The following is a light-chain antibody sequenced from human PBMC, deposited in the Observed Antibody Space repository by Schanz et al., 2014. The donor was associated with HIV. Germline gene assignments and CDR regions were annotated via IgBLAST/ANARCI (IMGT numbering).Light chain of an antibody. J-gene: IGLJ2*01. Sequence: QLVLTQSPSASASLGASVKLTCTLSSGHSNYAVAWHQQQPEKGPRYLMNLNSDGSHNKGDGIPDRFSGSSSGSERYLTIHSPQSEDEADYYCQTWDTGTHVLFGGGTKLTVL. V-gene: IGLV4-69*01. CDR3: QTWDTGTHVL. CDR2: LNSDGSH. CDR1: SGHSNYA.